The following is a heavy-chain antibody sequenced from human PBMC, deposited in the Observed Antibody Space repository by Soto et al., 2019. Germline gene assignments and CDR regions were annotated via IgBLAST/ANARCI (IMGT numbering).Heavy chain of an antibody. V-gene: IGHV3-7*03. D-gene: IGHD1-26*01. CDR1: GFTFSIYC. Sequence: LRLSFASSGFTFSIYCITFFLQSPCEGLDWSANIKQDGSYKYYVYSVKVRFTISRYNANNSLYLQMNSLRAEDTAAYYFARDMRWEYVGDFHIWGQGKLVNVS. CDR2: IKQDGSYK. J-gene: IGHJ3*02. CDR3: ARDMRWEYVGDFHI.